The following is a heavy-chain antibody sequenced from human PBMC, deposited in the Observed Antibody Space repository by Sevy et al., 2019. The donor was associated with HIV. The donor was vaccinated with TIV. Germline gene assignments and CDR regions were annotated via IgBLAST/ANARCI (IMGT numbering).Heavy chain of an antibody. V-gene: IGHV3-48*02. D-gene: IGHD6-19*01. CDR2: ISSSSSTI. CDR3: ARDQSGIAVAGLTYYYYGMDV. CDR1: GFTFSSYS. Sequence: GGSLRLSCAASGFTFSSYSMNWVRQAPGKGLEWVSYISSSSSTIYYADSVKGRFTISRDNAKNSLYLQMNSLRDEDTAVHYCARDQSGIAVAGLTYYYYGMDVWGQGTTVTVSS. J-gene: IGHJ6*02.